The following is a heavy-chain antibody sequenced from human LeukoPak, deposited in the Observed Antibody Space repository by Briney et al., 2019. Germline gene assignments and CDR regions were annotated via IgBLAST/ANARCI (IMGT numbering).Heavy chain of an antibody. J-gene: IGHJ4*02. D-gene: IGHD1-26*01. Sequence: GGSLRLSCAASVFTFSSYTMNWGRQAPGRGLEWVSCISSSSTYMLYADLAKGRFTISRDNAKNSLYLQMNSLRAEDTDVYYCARDISDDYWGQGTLVTVSS. CDR3: ARDISDDY. V-gene: IGHV3-21*01. CDR1: VFTFSSYT. CDR2: ISSSSTYM.